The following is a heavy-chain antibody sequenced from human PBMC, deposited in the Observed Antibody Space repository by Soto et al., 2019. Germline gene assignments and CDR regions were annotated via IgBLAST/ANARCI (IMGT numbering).Heavy chain of an antibody. Sequence: PSETLSPTCTVSGDSIPNTNWGSRVRQPPGKGLEWXGVXNXVXXXSXXXPSLQSRVTISLDSSKNQFSLILSSVTAADTAVYFCARFRRNYFDYWGQGTQVT. CDR1: GDSIPNTNW. D-gene: IGHD3-10*01. J-gene: IGHJ4*02. CDR2: XNXVXXXS. V-gene: IGHV4-4*02. CDR3: ARFRRNYFDY.